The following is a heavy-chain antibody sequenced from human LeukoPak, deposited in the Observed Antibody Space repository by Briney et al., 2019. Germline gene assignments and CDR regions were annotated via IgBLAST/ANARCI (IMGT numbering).Heavy chain of an antibody. J-gene: IGHJ4*02. V-gene: IGHV3-74*01. CDR1: GFSFSSSW. CDR3: ARDNGELLLGPLDY. D-gene: IGHD1-26*01. CDR2: INDDETST. Sequence: PGGSLRLSCAASGFSFSSSWMHWVRQVPGKGLEWVSRINDDETSTTYAESVKGRFTISRDNAKNTLFLQMNSLRAEDTAVYYCARDNGELLLGPLDYWGQGTLVTVSS.